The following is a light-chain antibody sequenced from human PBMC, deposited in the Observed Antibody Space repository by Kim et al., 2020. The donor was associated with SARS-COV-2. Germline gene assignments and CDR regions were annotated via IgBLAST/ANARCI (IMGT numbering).Light chain of an antibody. V-gene: IGLV3-25*03. CDR1: ALPKQY. CDR3: QSADSSGTYHWV. CDR2: KDS. J-gene: IGLJ3*02. Sequence: SYELTQPPSVSVSPGQTARITCSGDALPKQYAYWYQQKPGQAPVLVIYKDSERPSGIPERFSGSSSGTTVTLTISGVQAEDEADYYCQSADSSGTYHWVFSGGTQLTVL.